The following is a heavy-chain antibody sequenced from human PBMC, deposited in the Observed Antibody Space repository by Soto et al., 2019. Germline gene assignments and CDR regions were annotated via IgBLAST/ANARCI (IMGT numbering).Heavy chain of an antibody. V-gene: IGHV3-23*01. CDR1: GFTFSSYA. CDR3: AKSVEWLFHYYYGMDV. Sequence: PGGSLKLSCAASGFTFSSYAMSWVRQAPGKGLEWVSGISGSGGSTYYADSVKGRFTISRDNSKNTLYLQTNSLRAEDTAVYYCAKSVEWLFHYYYGMDVWGQGTTVTVSS. J-gene: IGHJ6*02. CDR2: ISGSGGST. D-gene: IGHD3-3*01.